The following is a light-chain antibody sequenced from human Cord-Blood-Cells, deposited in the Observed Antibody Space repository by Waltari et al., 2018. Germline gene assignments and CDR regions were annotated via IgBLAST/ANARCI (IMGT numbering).Light chain of an antibody. CDR3: QQYYSTPYT. J-gene: IGKJ2*01. CDR1: QSVLYSSNNKDY. CDR2: WAS. Sequence: DIVMTQSPXSLAVSLGERATINCKSSQSVLYSSNNKDYLAWYQQKPGQPPKLLIYWASTRESGVPDRFSGSGSGTDFTLTISSLQAXDVAVYYCQQYYSTPYTFGQGTKLEIK. V-gene: IGKV4-1*01.